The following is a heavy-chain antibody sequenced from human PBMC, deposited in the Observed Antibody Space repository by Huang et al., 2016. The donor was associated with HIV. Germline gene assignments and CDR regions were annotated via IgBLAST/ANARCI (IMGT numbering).Heavy chain of an antibody. V-gene: IGHV3-9*01. J-gene: IGHJ4*02. D-gene: IGHD2-8*01. Sequence: VQLVESGGGLVQPGWSLRLSCAAFGFAFSQYAFHWVRQSPRKGLEWVSGIGGNSGDIAYAASGRGRFVISRDNAKKSVYLKMNGLRREDTALYFCVIMDDYFDYWGQGVLVGVSS. CDR3: VIMDDYFDY. CDR1: GFAFSQYA. CDR2: IGGNSGDI.